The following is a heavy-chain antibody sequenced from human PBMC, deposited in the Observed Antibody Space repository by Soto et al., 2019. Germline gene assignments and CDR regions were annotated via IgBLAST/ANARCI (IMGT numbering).Heavy chain of an antibody. CDR1: GYTFTGYY. J-gene: IGHJ6*02. CDR3: ARHDRNSSWYPYYYYGMDV. Sequence: ASVKVSCKASGYTFTGYYMHWVRQAPGQGLGWMRWINPNSGGTNYAQKFQGWVTMTRDTTSSTAYMELSRLRSDDTAVYYCARHDRNSSWYPYYYYGMDVWGQGTTVTVSS. V-gene: IGHV1-2*04. D-gene: IGHD6-13*01. CDR2: INPNSGGT.